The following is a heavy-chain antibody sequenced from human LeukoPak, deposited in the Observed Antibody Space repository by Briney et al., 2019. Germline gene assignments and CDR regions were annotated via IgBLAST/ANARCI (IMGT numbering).Heavy chain of an antibody. CDR3: ARWVTGANWFDP. CDR1: GGAVSSYG. CDR2: IYYSGST. V-gene: IGHV4-59*08. D-gene: IGHD2-21*02. J-gene: IGHJ5*02. Sequence: SETLSLTCSVSGGAVSSYGWSWIRQPPGKGQEWIGYIYYSGSTNYNPSLKSRVTISVDTSKNQFSLKLSSVTAADTAVYYCARWVTGANWFDPWGQGTLVTVSS.